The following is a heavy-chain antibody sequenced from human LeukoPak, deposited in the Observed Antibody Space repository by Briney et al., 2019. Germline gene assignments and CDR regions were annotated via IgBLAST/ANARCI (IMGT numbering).Heavy chain of an antibody. CDR1: GYTFTSYY. J-gene: IGHJ4*02. CDR2: INPSGGST. CDR3: ARDRYDFWSGYYTGYFDY. D-gene: IGHD3-3*01. V-gene: IGHV1-46*01. Sequence: ASVKVSCKASGYTFTSYYMHWVRQAPGQGLEWMGIINPSGGSTSYAQKFQGRVTMTRDTSTSTVYMELSSLRSDDTAVYYCARDRYDFWSGYYTGYFDYWGQGTLVTVSS.